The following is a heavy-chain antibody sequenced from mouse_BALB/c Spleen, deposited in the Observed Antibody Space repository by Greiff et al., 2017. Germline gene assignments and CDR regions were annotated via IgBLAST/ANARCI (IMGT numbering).Heavy chain of an antibody. CDR3: ARSDRYDGYYAMDY. V-gene: IGHV1-4*01. J-gene: IGHJ4*01. CDR1: GYTFTSYT. Sequence: VQLQQSGAELARPGASVKMSCKASGYTFTSYTMHWVKQRPGQGLEWIGYINPSSGYTNYNQKFKDKATLTADKSSSTAYMQLSSLTSEDSAVYYCARSDRYDGYYAMDYWGQGTSVTVSS. CDR2: INPSSGYT. D-gene: IGHD2-14*01.